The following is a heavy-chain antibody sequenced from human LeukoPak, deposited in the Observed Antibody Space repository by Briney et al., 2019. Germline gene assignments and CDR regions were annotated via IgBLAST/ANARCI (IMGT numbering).Heavy chain of an antibody. V-gene: IGHV4-59*01. J-gene: IGHJ2*01. CDR3: ARGISSGWHYWYFDL. Sequence: PSETLSLTCTVSGGSISSYYWSWIRQPPGKGLEWIGYIYYSGGTNYNPSLKSRVTISVDTSKNQFSLKLSSVTAADTAVYYCARGISSGWHYWYFDLWGRGTLVTVSS. D-gene: IGHD6-19*01. CDR1: GGSISSYY. CDR2: IYYSGGT.